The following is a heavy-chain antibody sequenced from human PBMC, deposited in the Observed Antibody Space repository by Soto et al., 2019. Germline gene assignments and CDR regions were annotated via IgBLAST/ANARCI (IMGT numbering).Heavy chain of an antibody. J-gene: IGHJ4*02. CDR3: VSWVSDHFAY. D-gene: IGHD3-16*01. Sequence: PGGSLRLSCAASGFTFSSSAMSWVRQAPGTGLEWVSTINPTGANTHYADSAKGRFTISRDNSRNTVDLQMNSLRAADTALYYCVSWVSDHFAYWGQGTPVTLSS. V-gene: IGHV3-23*01. CDR1: GFTFSSSA. CDR2: INPTGANT.